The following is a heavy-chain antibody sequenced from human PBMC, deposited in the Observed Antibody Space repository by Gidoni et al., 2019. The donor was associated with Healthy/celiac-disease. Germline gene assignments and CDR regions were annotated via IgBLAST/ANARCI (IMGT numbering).Heavy chain of an antibody. CDR2: ISSSSSYI. CDR3: ARGRNTVTTRGWFDP. Sequence: EVQLVASGGGLVKPGGSLGLSCAPSGFTFRGYSMNWVRQAPGKGLEWVSSISSSSSYIYYADSVKGRFTISRDNAKNSLYLQMNSLRAEDTAVYYCARGRNTVTTRGWFDPWGQGTLVTVSS. D-gene: IGHD4-17*01. CDR1: GFTFRGYS. V-gene: IGHV3-21*01. J-gene: IGHJ5*02.